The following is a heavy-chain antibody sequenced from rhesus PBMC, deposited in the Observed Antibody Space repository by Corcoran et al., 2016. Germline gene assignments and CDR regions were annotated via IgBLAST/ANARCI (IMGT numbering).Heavy chain of an antibody. CDR3: TRIWTGYYIPFDY. J-gene: IGHJ4*01. Sequence: DVQLVESGGGLGKPGGSLRLSCVASGFTFSSYEMNWVRQAPGKGLEWVSVISESGGTIYYADSVKGRFTISRDNAKNSLFLQMNSLRAEDTAVYYCTRIWTGYYIPFDYWGQGVLVTVSS. CDR2: ISESGGTI. CDR1: GFTFSSYE. D-gene: IGHD3-3*01. V-gene: IGHV3-100*02.